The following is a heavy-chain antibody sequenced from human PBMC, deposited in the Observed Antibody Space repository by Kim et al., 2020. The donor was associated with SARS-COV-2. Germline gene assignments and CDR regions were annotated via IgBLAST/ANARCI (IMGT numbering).Heavy chain of an antibody. J-gene: IGHJ6*02. CDR3: ASINIYDSSGTDRGFTWYYGMDV. V-gene: IGHV1-69*13. Sequence: SVKVSCKASGGTFSSYAISWVRQAPGQGLEWMGGIIPIFGTANYAQKFQGRVTITADESTSTAYMELSSLRSEDTAVYYCASINIYDSSGTDRGFTWYYGMDVWGQGTTVTVSS. D-gene: IGHD3-22*01. CDR2: IIPIFGTA. CDR1: GGTFSSYA.